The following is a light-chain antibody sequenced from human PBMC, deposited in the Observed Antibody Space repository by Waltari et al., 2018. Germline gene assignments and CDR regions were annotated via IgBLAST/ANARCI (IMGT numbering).Light chain of an antibody. CDR3: SSYAGSNDVA. V-gene: IGLV2-8*01. J-gene: IGLJ2*01. Sequence: QSALTQPPSASGSPGQSVTISCTGTSSDVGVYNYVSWYQQHPGTAPKLRLYEVRRRPPGVPDRFSGSKSGNTASLTVSGLQAEDEADYYCSSYAGSNDVAFGGGTKLSVL. CDR1: SSDVGVYNY. CDR2: EVR.